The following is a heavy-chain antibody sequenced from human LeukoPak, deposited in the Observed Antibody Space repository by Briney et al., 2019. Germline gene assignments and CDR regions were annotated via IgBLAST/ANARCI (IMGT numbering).Heavy chain of an antibody. CDR1: GFTFSTYA. CDR3: AKDGYNYDSSGHFDY. J-gene: IGHJ4*02. CDR2: ISGSSGAT. Sequence: PGGSLRLSCAASGFTFSTYAMHWVRQPPGKGLEWVSAISGSSGATYHADADSVKGRFIISRDNSKNTLYLQINSLRVEDTAVYYRAKDGYNYDSSGHFDYWGQGTLVTVSS. D-gene: IGHD3-22*01. V-gene: IGHV3-23*01.